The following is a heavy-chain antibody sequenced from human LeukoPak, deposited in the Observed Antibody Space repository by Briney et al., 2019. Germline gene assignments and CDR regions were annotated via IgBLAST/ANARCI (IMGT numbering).Heavy chain of an antibody. CDR1: GFTFSSYG. V-gene: IGHV3-33*06. J-gene: IGHJ4*02. CDR2: VWDDGSSQ. D-gene: IGHD6-19*01. Sequence: GRSLRLSCAASGFTFSSYGMHWVRQAPGKGLEWVAVVWDDGSSQNYADSVKGRFTISRDNSKNMLYLQMNSLRAEDTAVYYCAKDQWNPDYWGQGTLVTVSS. CDR3: AKDQWNPDY.